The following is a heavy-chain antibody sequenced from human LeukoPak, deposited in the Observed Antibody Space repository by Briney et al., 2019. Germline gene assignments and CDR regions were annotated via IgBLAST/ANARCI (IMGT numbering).Heavy chain of an antibody. D-gene: IGHD6-13*01. J-gene: IGHJ5*02. CDR1: GYTFTGYY. V-gene: IGHV1-2*02. Sequence: GASVKVSCKASGYTFTGYYMHWVRQAPGQGLEWMGWINPNSGGTNYAQKFQGRVTMTRDTSISTAYMELSRLRSDDTAVYYCFVSSWYRVSINKFDPWGQGTLVTVSS. CDR2: INPNSGGT. CDR3: FVSSWYRVSINKFDP.